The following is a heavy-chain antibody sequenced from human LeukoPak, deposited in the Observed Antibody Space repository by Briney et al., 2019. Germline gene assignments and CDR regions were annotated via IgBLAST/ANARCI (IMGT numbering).Heavy chain of an antibody. CDR1: GGTFSSYA. Sequence: GASVKVSCKASGGTFSSYAISWVRQAPGQGLEWMGGTIPIFGTANYAQKFQGRVTITADESTSTAYMELSSLRSEDTAVYYCARGCGGDCKGAFDIWGQGTMVTVSS. V-gene: IGHV1-69*13. D-gene: IGHD2-21*01. CDR3: ARGCGGDCKGAFDI. CDR2: TIPIFGTA. J-gene: IGHJ3*02.